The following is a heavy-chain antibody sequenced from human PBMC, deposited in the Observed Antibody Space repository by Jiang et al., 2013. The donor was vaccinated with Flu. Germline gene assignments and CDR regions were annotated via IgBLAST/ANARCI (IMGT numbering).Heavy chain of an antibody. CDR1: GGSISSSSYH. Sequence: GSGLVKPSETLSLTCTVSGGSISSSSYHWDWIRQPPGKGLEWIGTIYYTGTTNYNPSLKSRVTTSKDTSNNQFSLKLNSVTAADTAVYYCARREFSPSPFDPWGQGTLVTVSS. V-gene: IGHV4-39*01. CDR2: IYYTGTT. J-gene: IGHJ5*02. D-gene: IGHD3-10*01. CDR3: ARREFSPSPFDP.